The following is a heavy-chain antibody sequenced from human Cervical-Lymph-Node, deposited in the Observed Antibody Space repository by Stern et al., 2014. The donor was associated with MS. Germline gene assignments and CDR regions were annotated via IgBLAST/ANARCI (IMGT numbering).Heavy chain of an antibody. CDR3: AREGSSSSSLDY. CDR1: GFTFSSYS. CDR2: ISSDSSYI. D-gene: IGHD6-6*01. Sequence: EVQLVESGGGLVKPGGSLRLSCAASGFTFSSYSMNWVRQAPGKGLEWVSSISSDSSYICYADSVKGRFTISRANAKSSLYLQMNSLRAEDTAVYYCAREGSSSSSLDYWGQGTLVTVSS. J-gene: IGHJ4*02. V-gene: IGHV3-21*01.